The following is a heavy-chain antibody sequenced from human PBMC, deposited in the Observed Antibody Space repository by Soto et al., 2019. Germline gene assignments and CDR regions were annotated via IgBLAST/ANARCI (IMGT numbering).Heavy chain of an antibody. Sequence: ASVKVSCKASGYTFTSYGISWVRQAPGQGLEWMGWISAYNGNTNYAQKLQGRVTMTTDTSTSTAYMELRSLRSDDTAVYYCARDSPNYYYTSGYYRKFDYWGQGALVPVAS. CDR1: GYTFTSYG. J-gene: IGHJ4*02. CDR3: ARDSPNYYYTSGYYRKFDY. D-gene: IGHD3-22*01. V-gene: IGHV1-18*01. CDR2: ISAYNGNT.